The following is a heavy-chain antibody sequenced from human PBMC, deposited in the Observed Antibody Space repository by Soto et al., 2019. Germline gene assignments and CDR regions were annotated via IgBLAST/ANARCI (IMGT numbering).Heavy chain of an antibody. CDR1: GGSINSGDYY. D-gene: IGHD3-10*02. V-gene: IGHV4-31*03. CDR3: ARGRADYPRSTYVAY. CDR2: IYTSGST. Sequence: SETLSLTCTVSGGSINSGDYYWSWIRQHPGKGLEWIAYIYTSGSTYYNPSLRSRVTISIDTSKNQFSLKLSSVTAADTAVYYCARGRADYPRSTYVAYWGQGTLVTVSS. J-gene: IGHJ4*02.